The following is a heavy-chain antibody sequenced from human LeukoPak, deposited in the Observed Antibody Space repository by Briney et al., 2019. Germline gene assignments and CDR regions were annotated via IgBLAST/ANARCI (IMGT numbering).Heavy chain of an antibody. CDR2: MKQDGSAK. D-gene: IGHD1-26*01. CDR1: GFTFNSYW. CDR3: ARDNVGALDY. Sequence: PGGSLRLSCVASGFTFNSYWMAWVRQAPGKGLEWVANMKQDGSAKHYADSVKGRFSISRDNSKKSVYLQMDSLRAEDTALYYCARDNVGALDYWGHGTLVTVSS. V-gene: IGHV3-7*01. J-gene: IGHJ4*01.